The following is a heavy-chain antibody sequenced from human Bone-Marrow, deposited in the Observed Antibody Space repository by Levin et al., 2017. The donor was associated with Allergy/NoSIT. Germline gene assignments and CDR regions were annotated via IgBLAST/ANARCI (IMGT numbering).Heavy chain of an antibody. D-gene: IGHD6-13*01. Sequence: ESLKISCTVSGGSISSSTYYWGWLRQPPGKGLEWIGSIYYLGNTFYNPSLQSRVTISVDSSNNQFSLKLRSVTAADTAVYYCARPLYSSTFDPWGLGTLVTVSS. CDR3: ARPLYSSTFDP. V-gene: IGHV4-39*01. J-gene: IGHJ5*02. CDR2: IYYLGNT. CDR1: GGSISSSTYY.